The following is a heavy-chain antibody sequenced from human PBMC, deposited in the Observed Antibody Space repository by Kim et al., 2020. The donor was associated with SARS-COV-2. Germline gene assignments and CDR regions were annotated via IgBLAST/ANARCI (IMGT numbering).Heavy chain of an antibody. V-gene: IGHV3-64*01. J-gene: IGHJ4*02. D-gene: IGHD3-22*01. CDR1: GFTFSSYA. CDR3: ARVESSGYYSYYFDY. Sequence: GGSLRLSCAASGFTFSSYAMHWVRQAPGKGLEYVSAISSNGGSTYYANSVKGRFTISRDNSKNTLYLQMGSLRAEDMAVYYCARVESSGYYSYYFDYWGQGPLITVSS. CDR2: ISSNGGST.